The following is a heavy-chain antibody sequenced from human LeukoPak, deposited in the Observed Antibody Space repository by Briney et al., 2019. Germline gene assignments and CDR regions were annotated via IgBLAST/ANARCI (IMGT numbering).Heavy chain of an antibody. J-gene: IGHJ6*02. CDR3: ARRDDSSGPMDA. D-gene: IGHD3-22*01. Sequence: PGESLKISCKASGYSFTTYWIGWVRQMPGKGLEWMGIIYPADSTAHYSPSFQGQVTISVDKSINTAYLQWSRLKASDTAMYYCARRDDSSGPMDAWGQGTTVTVSS. V-gene: IGHV5-51*01. CDR1: GYSFTTYW. CDR2: IYPADSTA.